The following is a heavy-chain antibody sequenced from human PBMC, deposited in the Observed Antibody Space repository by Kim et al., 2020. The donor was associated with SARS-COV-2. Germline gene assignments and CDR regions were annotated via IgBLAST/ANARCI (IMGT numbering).Heavy chain of an antibody. CDR3: ARGSRMGFGDYTPFDY. J-gene: IGHJ4*02. D-gene: IGHD3-10*01. CDR1: GGTFSSYA. Sequence: SVKVSCKASGGTFSSYAISWVRQAPGQGLEWMGGIIPIFGTANYAQKFQGRVTITADKSTSTAYMELSSLRSEDTAVYYCARGSRMGFGDYTPFDYWGQGTLVTVSS. CDR2: IIPIFGTA. V-gene: IGHV1-69*06.